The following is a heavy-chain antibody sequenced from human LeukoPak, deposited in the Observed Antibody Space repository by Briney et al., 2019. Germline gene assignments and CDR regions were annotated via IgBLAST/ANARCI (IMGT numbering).Heavy chain of an antibody. V-gene: IGHV3-48*01. CDR2: ISSSTSTI. D-gene: IGHD6-13*01. CDR1: GFTFNRYS. CDR3: VKSAGWYSSSWYLTY. J-gene: IGHJ4*02. Sequence: GGSLRLSCAASGFTFNRYSMDWVRQVPGKGLEWVSYISSSTSTIYYADSVKVRFTISRDNPKSTLYLQMNSLRAEDTAMYYCVKSAGWYSSSWYLTYWGQGTLVTVSS.